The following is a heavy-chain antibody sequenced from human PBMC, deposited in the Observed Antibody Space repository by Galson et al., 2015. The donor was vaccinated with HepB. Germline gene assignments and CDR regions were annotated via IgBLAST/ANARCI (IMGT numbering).Heavy chain of an antibody. D-gene: IGHD2-2*02. CDR3: AKDQVDCSSTSCYNLDY. V-gene: IGHV3-30*18. J-gene: IGHJ4*02. Sequence: SLRLSCAVSGFTLGVYGMHWVRQAPGKGLEWVAVISYDAINKYYADSVKGRFTIPRDNSKNTLYLQMNSLRAEDTAVYYCAKDQVDCSSTSCYNLDYWGQGTLVTVSS. CDR1: GFTLGVYG. CDR2: ISYDAINK.